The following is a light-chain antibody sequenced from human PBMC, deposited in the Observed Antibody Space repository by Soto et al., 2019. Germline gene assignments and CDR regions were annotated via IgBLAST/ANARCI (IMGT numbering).Light chain of an antibody. Sequence: EVVLTQSPGSLSLSPGERATLSCRASQSVMSNYLSWYQQKPGQPPRLLIYGASSRATGIPDRFSGSGSGTDFTLTISRLEPEDFAVYYCQQYGSSPRITFGQGTRLEIK. CDR3: QQYGSSPRIT. V-gene: IGKV3-20*01. CDR2: GAS. CDR1: QSVMSNY. J-gene: IGKJ5*01.